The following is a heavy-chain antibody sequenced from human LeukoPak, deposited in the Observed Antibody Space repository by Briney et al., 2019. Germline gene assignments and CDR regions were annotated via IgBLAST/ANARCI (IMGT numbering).Heavy chain of an antibody. CDR2: IYYSGST. Sequence: SETLSLTCTVSGGSISSYYRSWIRQPPGKGLEWIGYIYYSGSTNYNPSLKSRVTISVDTSKNQFSLKLSSVTAADTAVYYCARLAYYYMDVWGKGTTVTVPS. CDR3: ARLAYYYMDV. J-gene: IGHJ6*03. V-gene: IGHV4-59*08. CDR1: GGSISSYY.